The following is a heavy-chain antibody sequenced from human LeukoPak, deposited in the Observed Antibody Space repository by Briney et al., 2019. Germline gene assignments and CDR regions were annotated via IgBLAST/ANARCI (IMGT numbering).Heavy chain of an antibody. V-gene: IGHV4-34*01. J-gene: IGHJ4*02. Sequence: SETPSFTCAVYGGSFSGYYWGWVRQPPGKGLEWIGEINHSGSTNYNPSLKSRVTISVDTSKNQFSLKLSSVTAADTAVYYCAGGWYQSGPQGYWGQGTLVTVSS. CDR2: INHSGST. CDR3: AGGWYQSGPQGY. CDR1: GGSFSGYY. D-gene: IGHD2-2*01.